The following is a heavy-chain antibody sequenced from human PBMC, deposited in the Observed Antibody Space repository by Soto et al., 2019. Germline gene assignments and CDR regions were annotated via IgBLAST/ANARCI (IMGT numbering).Heavy chain of an antibody. D-gene: IGHD3-10*01. V-gene: IGHV3-53*01. CDR2: IYSGGYT. J-gene: IGHJ4*02. CDR3: ATRAGGGGY. CDR1: GFTVSNNY. Sequence: EVQLVESGGGLIQPGGSLRLSCAVSGFTVSNNYMSWVRQAPGKGLEGVSVIYSGGYTAYGDSVKGRFTISRDNSKNTLSLKMKPLGAADRPGYSGATRAGGGGYWGQGTLVTVSS.